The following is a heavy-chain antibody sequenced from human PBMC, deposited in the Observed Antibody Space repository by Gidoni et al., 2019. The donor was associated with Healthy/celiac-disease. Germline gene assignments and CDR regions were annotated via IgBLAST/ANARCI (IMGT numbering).Heavy chain of an antibody. J-gene: IGHJ6*02. D-gene: IGHD3-10*01. Sequence: QVQLVESGGGVVQPGRSLRLSCAASGFTFSSYGMHWVRQAPGKGLEWVAVIWYDGSNKYYADSVKGRFTISRDNSKNTLYLQMNSLRAEDTAVYYCARDQSGWFGELYYYYGMDVWGQGTTVTVSS. CDR3: ARDQSGWFGELYYYYGMDV. CDR2: IWYDGSNK. CDR1: GFTFSSYG. V-gene: IGHV3-33*01.